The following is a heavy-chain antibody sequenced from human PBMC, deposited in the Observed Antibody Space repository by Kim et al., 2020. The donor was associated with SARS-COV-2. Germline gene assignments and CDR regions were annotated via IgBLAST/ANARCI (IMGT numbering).Heavy chain of an antibody. D-gene: IGHD6-19*01. J-gene: IGHJ4*01. CDR1: GGSISSSSYY. CDR2: IYYSGST. Sequence: SETLSLTCTVSGGSISSSSYYWGWIRQPPGKGLEWIGSIYYSGSTYYNPSLKSRVTISVDTSKNQFSLKLSSVTAADTAVYYCARRDSSGWSSTFDYWG. V-gene: IGHV4-39*01. CDR3: ARRDSSGWSSTFDY.